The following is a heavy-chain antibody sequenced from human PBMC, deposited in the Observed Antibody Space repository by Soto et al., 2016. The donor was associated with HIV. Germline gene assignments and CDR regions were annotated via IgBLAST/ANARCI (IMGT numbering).Heavy chain of an antibody. V-gene: IGHV1-2*02. Sequence: QVQLVQSGAEVKKPGASVKVSCKASGYTFTGYYMHWVRQAPGQGLEWMGWINPNSGGTNYAQKFQGRVTMTRDASISTAYMELSRLRSDDTAVYYCARGRDDYGDEMDAFDIWAKGQWSPSLQ. J-gene: IGHJ3*02. CDR1: GYTFTGYY. CDR2: INPNSGGT. CDR3: ARGRDDYGDEMDAFDI. D-gene: IGHD4-17*01.